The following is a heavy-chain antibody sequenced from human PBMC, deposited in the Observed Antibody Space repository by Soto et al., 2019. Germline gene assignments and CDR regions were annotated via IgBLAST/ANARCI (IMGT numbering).Heavy chain of an antibody. CDR2: ISGSGGST. V-gene: IGHV3-23*01. Sequence: EVQLLESGGGLVQPGGSLGLSCAASGFTFSSYAMSWVRQAPGKGLEWVSAISGSGGSTYYADSVKGRFTISRDNSKNTLYLQMNSLRAEDTVVYYCEKDGVLEWLLSPYGMDVWGQGTTVTVSS. J-gene: IGHJ6*02. D-gene: IGHD3-3*01. CDR1: GFTFSSYA. CDR3: EKDGVLEWLLSPYGMDV.